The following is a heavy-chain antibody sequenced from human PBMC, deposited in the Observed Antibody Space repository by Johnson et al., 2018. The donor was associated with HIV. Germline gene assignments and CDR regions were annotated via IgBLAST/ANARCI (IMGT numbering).Heavy chain of an antibody. V-gene: IGHV3-30-3*01. CDR2: ISYDGSNK. D-gene: IGHD4-17*01. J-gene: IGHJ3*02. CDR1: GFTFSSYA. CDR3: ARSMTTVTVAFDI. Sequence: QVQLVESGGGVVQPGRSLRLSCAASGFTFSSYAMHWVRQAPGKGLEWVAVISYDGSNKYYADSVKGRFTISRDNSKNTLYLQMNSLRAEDTAVYYCARSMTTVTVAFDIWGQWTMVTVSS.